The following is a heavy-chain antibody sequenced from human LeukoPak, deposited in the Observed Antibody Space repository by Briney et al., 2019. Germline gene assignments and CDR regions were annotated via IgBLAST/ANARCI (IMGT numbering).Heavy chain of an antibody. J-gene: IGHJ4*02. V-gene: IGHV4-4*02. Sequence: SETLSLTCAVSGGSMNSNNWWGWVRQPPGKGLEWIGEISHSGTTNYNPSLKSRVTLSVDKSKNQFSLELTSVTAAGTAVYYCARGRPYSDYWGQGTLVTVSS. CDR1: GGSMNSNNW. CDR2: ISHSGTT. CDR3: ARGRPYSDY.